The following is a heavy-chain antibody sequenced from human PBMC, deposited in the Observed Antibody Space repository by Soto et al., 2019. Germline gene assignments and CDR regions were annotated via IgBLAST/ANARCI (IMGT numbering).Heavy chain of an antibody. CDR3: VRVGRLGGY. Sequence: EVQLVESGGGLVQPGGSLRLSCAASGFIFSNYWMSWVRRAPGKGLEWVANIKEDGSEKYYVDSVKGRFTISRDNAKNSLYLQMNSLRVEDTAVYYCVRVGRLGGYWGQGTLVTVSS. CDR2: IKEDGSEK. D-gene: IGHD3-16*01. J-gene: IGHJ4*02. CDR1: GFIFSNYW. V-gene: IGHV3-7*03.